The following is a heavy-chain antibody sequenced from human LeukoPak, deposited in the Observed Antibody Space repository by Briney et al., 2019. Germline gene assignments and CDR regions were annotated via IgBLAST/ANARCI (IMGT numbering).Heavy chain of an antibody. CDR1: GFTLSGHW. CDR2: NKYDGSES. Sequence: GGSLRLACAASGFTLSGHWMHWFRQPPGKGLAWVSRNKYDGSESYYADSVKGRFTISRDNAKNTLYLQMNSLRVEDTAVYYCAKSDWFDPWAREPWSPSPQ. J-gene: IGHJ5*02. V-gene: IGHV3-74*01. CDR3: AKSDWFDP.